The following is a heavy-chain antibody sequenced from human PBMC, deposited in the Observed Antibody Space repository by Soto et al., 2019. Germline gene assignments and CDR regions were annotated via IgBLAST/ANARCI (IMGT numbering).Heavy chain of an antibody. Sequence: GASVKVSCKDPGYTFTNNGLNWGRPAPGQRIELVGSIRAYNGNTHYAQKLQGRVAMTTDTSTSTAYMELRSLSSDDTAVYYCARPQNDILTDSYTNYFDSWGQGTPVTVSS. CDR2: IRAYNGNT. V-gene: IGHV1-18*01. CDR1: GYTFTNNG. CDR3: ARPQNDILTDSYTNYFDS. J-gene: IGHJ4*02. D-gene: IGHD3-9*01.